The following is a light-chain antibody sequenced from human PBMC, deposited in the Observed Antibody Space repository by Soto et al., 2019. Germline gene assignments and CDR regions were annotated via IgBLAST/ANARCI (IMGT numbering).Light chain of an antibody. Sequence: QAVVTQPPSVSGVPGQRVTISCTGSSPNVGAASDVHWYRQFPGTAPTLLIYGNTNRPSGVPDRFSGSKSGTSASLAITGLRAEDEADYYCQSYDSSLSAVVFGGGTKLTVL. V-gene: IGLV1-40*01. CDR2: GNT. J-gene: IGLJ2*01. CDR1: SPNVGAASD. CDR3: QSYDSSLSAVV.